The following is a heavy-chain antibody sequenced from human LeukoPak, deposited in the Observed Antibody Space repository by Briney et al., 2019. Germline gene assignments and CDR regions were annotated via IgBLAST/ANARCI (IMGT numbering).Heavy chain of an antibody. Sequence: ASVKVSCKASGYTFTSYAMHWVRQAPGQRLEWMGWINAGNGNTKYSQKFQGRVTITRDTSASTAYMELSSLRSEDTAVYYCARELVPAAIRRFNGAFDIWGQGTMVTVSS. CDR2: INAGNGNT. CDR1: GYTFTSYA. CDR3: ARELVPAAIRRFNGAFDI. D-gene: IGHD2-2*01. V-gene: IGHV1-3*01. J-gene: IGHJ3*02.